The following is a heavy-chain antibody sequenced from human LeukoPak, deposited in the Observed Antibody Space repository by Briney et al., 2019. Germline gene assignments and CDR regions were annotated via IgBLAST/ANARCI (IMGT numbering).Heavy chain of an antibody. CDR3: TIAPPYGSGWSKGVLDY. V-gene: IGHV4-59*01. CDR2: IFHSGIT. CDR1: GGSISSDY. Sequence: PSETLSLTSTVSGGSISSDYWCWIRQPPGKGLGWIGDIFHSGITNYNPSLKSRVTISADKSTNKFSLIWTSATSAHTAVYSCTIAPPYGSGWSKGVLDYWSQGTLVTVSS. D-gene: IGHD6-19*01. J-gene: IGHJ4*02.